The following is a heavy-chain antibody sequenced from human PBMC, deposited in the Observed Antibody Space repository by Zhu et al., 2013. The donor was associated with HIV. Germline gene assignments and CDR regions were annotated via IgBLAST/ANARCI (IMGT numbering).Heavy chain of an antibody. CDR2: INPSGGSR. CDR3: ARDLQQDDGMDV. J-gene: IGHJ6*02. D-gene: IGHD6-13*01. CDR1: GYTFTSYY. V-gene: IGHV1-46*01. Sequence: VQLVQSGAEVKKPGASVKVSCKASGYTFTSYYMHWVRQAPGQGLEWMGIINPSGGSRSYAQKFQGRVTMTRDTSTSTVYMELSSLRSEDTAVYYCARDLQQDDGMDVWGQGTTVTVSS.